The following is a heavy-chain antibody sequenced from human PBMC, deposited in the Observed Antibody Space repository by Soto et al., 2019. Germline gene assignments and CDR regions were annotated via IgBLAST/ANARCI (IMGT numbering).Heavy chain of an antibody. CDR2: IIPILGIA. CDR3: ASTSDVLRFLECSISDAFDI. Sequence: QVQLVQSGAEVKKPGSSVKVSCKASGGTFSSYTISWVRQAPGQGLEWMGRIIPILGIANYAQKFQGRVTITADKSTSTAYMELSSLRSEDTAVYYCASTSDVLRFLECSISDAFDIWGQGTMVTVSS. J-gene: IGHJ3*02. CDR1: GGTFSSYT. D-gene: IGHD3-3*01. V-gene: IGHV1-69*02.